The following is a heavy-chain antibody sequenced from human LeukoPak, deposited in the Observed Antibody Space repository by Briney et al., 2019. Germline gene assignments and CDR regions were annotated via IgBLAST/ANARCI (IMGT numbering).Heavy chain of an antibody. D-gene: IGHD3-22*01. V-gene: IGHV4-4*07. Sequence: SETLSLTCAVYGGSFSGYYWSWIRQPAGKGLEWIGRIYTSGSTNYNPSLKSRVTMSADTSKNQFSLRLSSVTAADTAVYYCAREGYDSSGYHSYYFDYWGQGTLVTVSS. CDR3: AREGYDSSGYHSYYFDY. CDR2: IYTSGST. J-gene: IGHJ4*02. CDR1: GGSFSGYY.